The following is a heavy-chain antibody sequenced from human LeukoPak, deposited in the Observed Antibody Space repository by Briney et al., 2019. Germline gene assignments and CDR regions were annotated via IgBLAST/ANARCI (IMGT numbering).Heavy chain of an antibody. J-gene: IGHJ4*02. V-gene: IGHV3-21*01. D-gene: IGHD3-10*01. CDR2: ISSSSSYI. CDR3: ARDVSPYGSGSSDY. Sequence: PGGSLRLSCAASGFTFSSYSMNWVRQAPGKGLEWVSSISSSSSYIYYADSVKGRFTVSRDNAKNSLYLQMNSLRAEDTAVYYCARDVSPYGSGSSDYWGQGTLVTVSS. CDR1: GFTFSSYS.